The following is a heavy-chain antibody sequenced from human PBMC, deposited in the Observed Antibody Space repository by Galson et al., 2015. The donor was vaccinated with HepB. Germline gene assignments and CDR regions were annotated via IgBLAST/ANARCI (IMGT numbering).Heavy chain of an antibody. D-gene: IGHD3-16*01. CDR3: TRTEATSLIIDFDH. J-gene: IGHJ4*02. CDR2: CRNKANSYTT. V-gene: IGHV3-72*01. Sequence: SLRLSCAASGFSFGDHYMEWVRQAPGKGLEWVGRCRNKANSYTTEYAAYVKGRFTVSRDDSKNLLYLQMNSLKTEDTAVYFCTRTEATSLIIDFDHWGQGILVTVSS. CDR1: GFSFGDHY.